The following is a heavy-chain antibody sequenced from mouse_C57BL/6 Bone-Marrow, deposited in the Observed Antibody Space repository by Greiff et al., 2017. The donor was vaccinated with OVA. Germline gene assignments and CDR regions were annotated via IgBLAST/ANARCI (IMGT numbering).Heavy chain of an antibody. J-gene: IGHJ1*03. CDR3: TRFTTVVYGYFDV. CDR2: IRNKANNHAT. Sequence: EVKVEESGGGLVQPGGSMKLSCAASGFTFSDAWMDWVRQSPEKGLEWVAEIRNKANNHATYYAESVKGRFTISRDDSKSSVYLQKNSIRAEDTGIYDCTRFTTVVYGYFDVWGKGTTVTVSS. D-gene: IGHD1-1*01. CDR1: GFTFSDAW. V-gene: IGHV6-6*01.